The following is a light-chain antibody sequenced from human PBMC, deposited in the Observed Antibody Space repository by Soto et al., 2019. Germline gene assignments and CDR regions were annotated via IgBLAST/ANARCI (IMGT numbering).Light chain of an antibody. V-gene: IGKV1-12*01. CDR3: QQSYSTPLT. CDR1: QGIRSW. Sequence: DIQITQSPSSVSASVGDRVTITCRASQGIRSWLSWYQQKPGEAPKLLIYFASSLQSGVPSRFSGSGSGTDFTLTISSLQPEDFATYYCQQSYSTPLTFGGGTKVDIK. J-gene: IGKJ4*01. CDR2: FAS.